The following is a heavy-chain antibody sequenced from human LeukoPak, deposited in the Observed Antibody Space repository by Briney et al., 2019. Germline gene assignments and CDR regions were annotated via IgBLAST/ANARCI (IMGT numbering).Heavy chain of an antibody. CDR2: IKQDGSER. D-gene: IGHD2/OR15-2a*01. CDR1: GFTFSDYW. V-gene: IGHV3-7*01. CDR3: VSTSNFDY. Sequence: GGSLRLSCAASGFTFSDYWMSWVRQAPGKGLEWVANIKQDGSERYHVDSVKGRFTISRDNAKNSLYLQMNSLRPEDTAVYYCVSTSNFDYWGQGTLVTVSS. J-gene: IGHJ4*02.